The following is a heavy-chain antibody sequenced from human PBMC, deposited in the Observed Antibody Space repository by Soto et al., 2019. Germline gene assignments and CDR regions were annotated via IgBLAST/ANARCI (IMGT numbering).Heavy chain of an antibody. V-gene: IGHV3-74*01. CDR3: ARVMANLPWYFDY. CDR1: GYTFSSYW. J-gene: IGHJ4*02. D-gene: IGHD2-8*01. CDR2: VNGDGSST. Sequence: GGSLRLSCAASGYTFSSYWMHWVRQAPGKGLVWVSRVNGDGSSTSYADPVKGRFTISRDNAKTTVHLQMDSLRAEDTAVYYCARVMANLPWYFDYWGQGTLVTVSS.